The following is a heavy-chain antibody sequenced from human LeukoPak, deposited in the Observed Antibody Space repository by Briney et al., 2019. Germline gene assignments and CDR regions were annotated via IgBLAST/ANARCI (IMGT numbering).Heavy chain of an antibody. CDR2: TYYRSKWYN. J-gene: IGHJ5*02. D-gene: IGHD7-27*01. Sequence: SQTLSLTFAISGDSVSNNSAAWNWLRQSPSRGLEWLGRTYYRSKWYNDYALSVKSRIAINPDTSKNQFSLQLNSVTPEDTAVYYCARDPGPPGWFDPWGQGTLVTVSS. CDR1: GDSVSNNSAA. V-gene: IGHV6-1*01. CDR3: ARDPGPPGWFDP.